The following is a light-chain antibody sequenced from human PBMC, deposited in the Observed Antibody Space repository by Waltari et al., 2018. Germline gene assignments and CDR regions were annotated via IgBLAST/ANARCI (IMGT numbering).Light chain of an antibody. J-gene: IGKJ2*01. Sequence: DILLTQSPVFLSAFVGDRVTISCRSSQTVNTYLNWYQQKLGEAPKLLIYAASTLQSGVPPRFSGTGSGTVFTLTILSLQPEDFATYFGQQSYSTPYTFGPGT. CDR2: AAS. CDR1: QTVNTY. V-gene: IGKV1-39*01. CDR3: QQSYSTPYT.